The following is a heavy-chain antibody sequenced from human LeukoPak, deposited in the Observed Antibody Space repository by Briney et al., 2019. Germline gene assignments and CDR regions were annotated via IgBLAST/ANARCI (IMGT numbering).Heavy chain of an antibody. Sequence: GGSLRLSCVVSGFPFSVYEMNWVRQAPGKGLEWVSNIASSGTIKYYADSVKGRFSISRDNAKSSLYLQMNSLRVEDTAVHYCALLAVASDFDYWGQGALVTVSS. CDR2: IASSGTIK. J-gene: IGHJ4*02. D-gene: IGHD6-19*01. CDR1: GFPFSVYE. CDR3: ALLAVASDFDY. V-gene: IGHV3-48*03.